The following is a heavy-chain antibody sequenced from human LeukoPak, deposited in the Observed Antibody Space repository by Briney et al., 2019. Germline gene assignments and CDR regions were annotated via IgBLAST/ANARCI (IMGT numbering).Heavy chain of an antibody. CDR2: IFPSGRV. J-gene: IGHJ6*04. CDR1: GGSLNNYY. V-gene: IGHV4-4*07. CDR3: ARGSYYDMHFF. Sequence: SETLSLTCTVSGGSLNNYYWSWIRQPTGKALQWVGRIFPSGRVNYNPSLESRVTMSIDTSKSQFSVTLTSVTAADTAVYYCARGSYYDMHFFWGKGTTVTVSS. D-gene: IGHD1-26*01.